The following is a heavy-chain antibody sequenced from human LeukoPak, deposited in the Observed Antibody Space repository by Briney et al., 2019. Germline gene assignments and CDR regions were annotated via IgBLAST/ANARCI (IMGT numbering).Heavy chain of an antibody. V-gene: IGHV1-8*03. CDR1: GYTFTSYD. CDR2: MNPNSGNT. D-gene: IGHD1-26*01. J-gene: IGHJ4*02. CDR3: AKDSWEVGATSEIDY. Sequence: ASVKVSCKASGYTFTSYDINWVRQATGQGLEWMGWMNPNSGNTGYAQKFQGRVTITRNTSISTAYMELSSLRAEDTAVYYCAKDSWEVGATSEIDYWGQGTLVTVSS.